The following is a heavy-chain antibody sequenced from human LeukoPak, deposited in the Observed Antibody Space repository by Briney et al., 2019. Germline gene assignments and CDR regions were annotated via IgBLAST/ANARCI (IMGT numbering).Heavy chain of an antibody. J-gene: IGHJ3*02. CDR1: GYTFTGYY. Sequence: GASVKVSCKASGYTFTGYYMHWVRQAPGQGLEWMGWINPNSGGTNYAQKFQGRVTMTTDTSISTAYMELSRLRSDDTAVYYCARDREGYYDILTGYYGVGAFDIWGQGTMVTVSS. CDR2: INPNSGGT. D-gene: IGHD3-9*01. CDR3: ARDREGYYDILTGYYGVGAFDI. V-gene: IGHV1-2*02.